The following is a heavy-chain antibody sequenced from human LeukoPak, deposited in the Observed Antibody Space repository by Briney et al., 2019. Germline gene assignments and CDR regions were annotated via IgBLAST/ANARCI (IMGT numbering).Heavy chain of an antibody. D-gene: IGHD5-18*01. Sequence: GGSLRLSCAASRFTFSSYWMHWVRQAPGKGLVWLSRINSDGTTTNYADSVKGRFTISRDNAKNTLYLQMNSLRAEDTAVYYCAIADTTMARAFDIWGQGTMATVSS. V-gene: IGHV3-74*01. CDR1: RFTFSSYW. CDR3: AIADTTMARAFDI. J-gene: IGHJ3*02. CDR2: INSDGTTT.